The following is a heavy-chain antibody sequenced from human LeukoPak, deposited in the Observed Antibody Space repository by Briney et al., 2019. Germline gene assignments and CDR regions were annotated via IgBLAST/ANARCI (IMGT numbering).Heavy chain of an antibody. D-gene: IGHD3-10*01. CDR3: AKDYPVLLWFGELDASDI. Sequence: GGSLRLSCAASGFTVSSNYMSWVRQAPGKGLEWVSAISGSGGSTYYADSVKGRFTISRDNSKNTLYLQMNSLRAEDTAVYYCAKDYPVLLWFGELDASDIWGQGTMVTVSS. J-gene: IGHJ3*02. CDR1: GFTVSSNY. V-gene: IGHV3-23*01. CDR2: ISGSGGST.